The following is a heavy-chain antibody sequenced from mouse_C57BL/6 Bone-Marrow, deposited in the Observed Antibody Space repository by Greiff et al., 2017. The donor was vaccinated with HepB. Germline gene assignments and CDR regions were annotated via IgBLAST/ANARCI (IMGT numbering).Heavy chain of an antibody. CDR2: ISSGGSYT. V-gene: IGHV5-6*01. D-gene: IGHD5-1-1*01. J-gene: IGHJ3*01. CDR1: GFTFSSYG. CDR3: ARVRYHRGFAD. Sequence: EVQRVESGGDLVKPGGSLKLSCAASGFTFSSYGMSWVRQTPDKRLEWVATISSGGSYTYYPDSVKGRFTISRDNAKNTLYLQMSSLKSEDTAMYYCARVRYHRGFADWGQGTLVTVSA.